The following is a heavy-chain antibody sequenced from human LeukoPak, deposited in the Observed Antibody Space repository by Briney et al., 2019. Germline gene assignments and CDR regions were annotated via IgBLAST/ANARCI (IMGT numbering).Heavy chain of an antibody. Sequence: SETLSLTCTVSGGSVNNYSWSWIRQPPGKGLEWIGYIYHSGSTYYNPSLKSRVTISVDRSKNQFSLKLSSVTAADTAVYYCARGSRSTVTTENWFDPWGQGTLVTVSS. CDR1: GGSVNNYS. D-gene: IGHD4-17*01. CDR3: ARGSRSTVTTENWFDP. J-gene: IGHJ5*02. CDR2: IYHSGST. V-gene: IGHV4-30-2*01.